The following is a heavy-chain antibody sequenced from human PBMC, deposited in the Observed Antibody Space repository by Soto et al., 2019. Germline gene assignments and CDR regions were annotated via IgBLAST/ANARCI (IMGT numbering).Heavy chain of an antibody. V-gene: IGHV4-59*11. D-gene: IGHD2-8*01. CDR3: ASGPLLIP. CDR2: IYYSGST. CDR1: GGSISSHY. J-gene: IGHJ5*02. Sequence: SETLSLTCTVSGGSISSHYWSWIRQPPGQGLEWIGYIYYSGSTNYNPSLKSRVTISVDTSKNQFSLKLSSVTAADTAVYYCASGPLLIPWGQGTLVTVSS.